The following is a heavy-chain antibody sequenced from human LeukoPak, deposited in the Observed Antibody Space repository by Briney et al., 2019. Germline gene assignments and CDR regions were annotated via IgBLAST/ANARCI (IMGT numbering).Heavy chain of an antibody. D-gene: IGHD6-13*01. CDR3: ARGVAAAGSRLDP. J-gene: IGHJ5*02. Sequence: ASVKVSCKTSGYSFAGYYIHWVRQAPGQGFEWLGWINPNSGGTNYAQKFQDSDSMIRDTSINTAYMELSSLRLDDTAVYYCARGVAAAGSRLDPWGQGTLITVSS. V-gene: IGHV1-2*02. CDR2: INPNSGGT. CDR1: GYSFAGYY.